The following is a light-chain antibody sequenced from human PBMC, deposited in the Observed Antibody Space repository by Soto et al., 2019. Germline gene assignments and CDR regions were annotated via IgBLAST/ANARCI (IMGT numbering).Light chain of an antibody. CDR1: SSDVGDYDY. J-gene: IGLJ1*01. CDR3: SSYSSSNPPLG. V-gene: IGLV2-14*03. CDR2: DVT. Sequence: QSALTQPASVSGSPGQSITISCTGTSSDVGDYDYVSWYQHLPGKAPKLLIYDVTTRPSGVSNRFSGSKSGKPASLTISGLQAEDAADYDCSSYSSSNPPLGFGTGTKVTVL.